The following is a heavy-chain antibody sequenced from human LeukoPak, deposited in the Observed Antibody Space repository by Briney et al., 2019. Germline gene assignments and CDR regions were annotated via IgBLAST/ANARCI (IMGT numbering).Heavy chain of an antibody. D-gene: IGHD3-10*01. CDR3: ARSYYGSGSDGY. V-gene: IGHV1-2*02. CDR1: GYTFTGYY. CDR2: INPNSGGT. J-gene: IGHJ4*02. Sequence: ASVKVSCKASGYTFTGYYMHWVRQAPGRGLEWMGWINPNSGGTNYAQKFQGRVTMTRDTSISTAYMELSRLRSDDTAVYYCARSYYGSGSDGYWGQGTLVTVSS.